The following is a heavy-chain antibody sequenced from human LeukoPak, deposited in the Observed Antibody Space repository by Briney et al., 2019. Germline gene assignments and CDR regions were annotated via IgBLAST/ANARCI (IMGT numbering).Heavy chain of an antibody. CDR3: AREYGDFDY. V-gene: IGHV4-4*07. Sequence: PSETLSLTCINSDGSISNYYWSWIRQPAGKGLQWIGRINTSGNTNYNPSLKSRVTMSVDTSKNQFSLKLHSLTAADTAVYYCAREYGDFDYWGQGTLVTVSS. D-gene: IGHD4-17*01. J-gene: IGHJ4*02. CDR2: INTSGNT. CDR1: DGSISNYY.